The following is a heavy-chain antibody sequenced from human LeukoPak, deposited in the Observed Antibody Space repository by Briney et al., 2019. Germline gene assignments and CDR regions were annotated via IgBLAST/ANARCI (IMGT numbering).Heavy chain of an antibody. Sequence: PGVSERLSCAASGFTFSTYAMSWVRQAPGKGLEWVSAIICSGGITYYADSAKGRFIISRDNSKNTLYLQMNSLRAEDTAVYYCAKVLYISGWSDAFDIWGQGTMVIVS. J-gene: IGHJ3*02. CDR2: IICSGGIT. V-gene: IGHV3-23*01. CDR1: GFTFSTYA. D-gene: IGHD6-19*01. CDR3: AKVLYISGWSDAFDI.